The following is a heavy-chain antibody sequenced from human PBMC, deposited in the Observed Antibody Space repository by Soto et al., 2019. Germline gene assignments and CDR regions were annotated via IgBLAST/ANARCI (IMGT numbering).Heavy chain of an antibody. V-gene: IGHV4-34*01. D-gene: IGHD3-10*01. Sequence: SETLSLPCAVYGGSFSGYYWSWIRQPPGKGLEWIGEINHSGSTNYNPSLKSRVTISVDTSKNQSSLKLSSVTAADTAVYYCAGAPRFGQLLRNWFDPWGQGSLVTVS. CDR2: INHSGST. J-gene: IGHJ5*02. CDR1: GGSFSGYY. CDR3: AGAPRFGQLLRNWFDP.